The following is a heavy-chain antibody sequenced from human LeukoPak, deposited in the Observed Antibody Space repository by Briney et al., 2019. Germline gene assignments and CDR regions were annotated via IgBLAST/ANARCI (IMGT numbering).Heavy chain of an antibody. V-gene: IGHV4-30-2*01. CDR1: GGSISSGGYS. J-gene: IGHJ5*02. Sequence: SETLSLTCAVSGGSISSGGYSWSWIRQPPGKGLEWIGYIYHSGSTYYNPSLKSRVTISVDRSKNQFSLKLSSVTAADTAVYYCARHIVVVPAAIYGNWFDPWGQGTLVTVSS. CDR2: IYHSGST. CDR3: ARHIVVVPAAIYGNWFDP. D-gene: IGHD2-2*02.